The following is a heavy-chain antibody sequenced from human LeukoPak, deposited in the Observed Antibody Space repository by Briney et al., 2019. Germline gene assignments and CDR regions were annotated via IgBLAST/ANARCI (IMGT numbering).Heavy chain of an antibody. D-gene: IGHD1-1*01. V-gene: IGHV4-59*01. Sequence: SETLSLTCTVSGGSISSYYWSWIRQPPGKGLEWIGYIYYSGSTNYNPSLKSRVTISLDTSKNQFSLKLSSVTAADTAVYYCARDHMAATGTSNWFDPWGQGTLVTVSS. J-gene: IGHJ5*02. CDR1: GGSISSYY. CDR2: IYYSGST. CDR3: ARDHMAATGTSNWFDP.